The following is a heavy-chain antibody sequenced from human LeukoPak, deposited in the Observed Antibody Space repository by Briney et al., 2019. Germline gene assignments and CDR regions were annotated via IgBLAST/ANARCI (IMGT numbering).Heavy chain of an antibody. CDR1: GFTFSSYD. J-gene: IGHJ3*02. V-gene: IGHV3-13*01. CDR3: VRGVNEYDILTEDAFDI. D-gene: IGHD3-9*01. Sequence: GGSLRLSCAASGFTFSSYDMHWVRQATGKGLEWVSAIGTAGDTYYPGSVKGRFTISRENAKNSLYLQMNSLRAEDTAVYYCVRGVNEYDILTEDAFDIWGQGTMVTVSS. CDR2: IGTAGDT.